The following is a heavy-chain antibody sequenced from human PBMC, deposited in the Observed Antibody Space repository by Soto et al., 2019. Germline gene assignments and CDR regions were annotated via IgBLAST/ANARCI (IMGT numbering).Heavy chain of an antibody. Sequence: TLSLTCTVSGGSISSGDYYWSWIRQPPGKGLEWIGYIYYSGSTYYNPSLKSRVTISVDTSKNQFSLKLSSVTAADTAVYYCARWWFGEFFDYWGQGNLVTVSS. J-gene: IGHJ4*02. CDR3: ARWWFGEFFDY. CDR1: GGSISSGDYY. CDR2: IYYSGST. V-gene: IGHV4-30-4*01. D-gene: IGHD3-10*01.